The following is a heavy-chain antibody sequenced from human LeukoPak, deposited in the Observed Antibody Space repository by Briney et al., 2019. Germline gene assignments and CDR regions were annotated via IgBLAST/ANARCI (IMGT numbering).Heavy chain of an antibody. CDR3: ARHRGVTTELDD. Sequence: PGESLKISCKGFGYTFTSHWITWVRQMPGKGLEWMGKIDPSDSYTKYSPSFQGHVTISADKSISTAYLQWSSLKASDTAMYYCARHRGVTTELDDWGQGTLVTVSS. V-gene: IGHV5-10-1*01. D-gene: IGHD4-17*01. CDR2: IDPSDSYT. CDR1: GYTFTSHW. J-gene: IGHJ4*02.